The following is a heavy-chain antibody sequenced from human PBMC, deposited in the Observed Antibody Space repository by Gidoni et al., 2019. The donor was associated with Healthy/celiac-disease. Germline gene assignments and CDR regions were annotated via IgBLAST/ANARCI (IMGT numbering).Heavy chain of an antibody. D-gene: IGHD3-22*01. J-gene: IGHJ4*02. CDR2: IYYSGST. Sequence: QVQLQQSGPGLVKTSQTLSPTCTVSGGSISSGGYYWSWIRQHPGKGLGWIGYIYYSGSTYYNPSLKSRVTISVDTSKNQFSLKLSSVTAADTAVYYCARSGYYYDSSGYPIGGYYFDYWGQGTLVTVSS. V-gene: IGHV4-31*03. CDR3: ARSGYYYDSSGYPIGGYYFDY. CDR1: GGSISSGGYY.